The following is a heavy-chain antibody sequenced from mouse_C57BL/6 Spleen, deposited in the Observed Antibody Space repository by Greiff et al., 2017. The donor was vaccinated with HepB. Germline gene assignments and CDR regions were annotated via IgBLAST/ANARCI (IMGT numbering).Heavy chain of an antibody. CDR2: ISYDGSN. CDR1: GYSITSGYY. V-gene: IGHV3-6*01. D-gene: IGHD1-1*01. J-gene: IGHJ2*01. CDR3: ARGDTTVVASDY. Sequence: EVKLMESGPGLVKPSQSLSLTCSVTGYSITSGYYWNWIRQFPGNKLEWMGYISYDGSNNYNPSLKNRISITRDTSKNQFFLKLNSVTTEDTATYYCARGDTTVVASDYWGQGTTLTVSS.